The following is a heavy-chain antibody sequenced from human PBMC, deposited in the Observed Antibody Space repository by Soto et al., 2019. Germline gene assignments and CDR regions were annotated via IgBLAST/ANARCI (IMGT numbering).Heavy chain of an antibody. CDR3: AKGRGGSGSLTPRVAF. Sequence: EVQLLESGGGLVQPGGSLRLSCAASGFTFNNYAMTWVRQAPGKGLEWVSAISGGGDTTSYADSVKGRFTVSRDGSKKTLYRQMSSLRAEDTALYYCAKGRGGSGSLTPRVAFWGQGTLVTVSS. V-gene: IGHV3-23*01. J-gene: IGHJ4*02. D-gene: IGHD3-10*01. CDR1: GFTFNNYA. CDR2: ISGGGDTT.